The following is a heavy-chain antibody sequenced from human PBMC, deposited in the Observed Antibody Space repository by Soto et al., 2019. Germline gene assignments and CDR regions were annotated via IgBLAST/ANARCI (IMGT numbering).Heavy chain of an antibody. CDR3: ARDPGSGWSKPHFDY. CDR1: GFTFSSYA. V-gene: IGHV3-23*01. CDR2: ISGSGGST. D-gene: IGHD6-19*01. J-gene: IGHJ4*02. Sequence: EVQLLESGGGLVQPGGSLRLSCAASGFTFSSYAMSWVRQAPGKGLEWVSAISGSGGSTYYADSVKGRFTISRDNSKNTLYLQMNSLRGEDTAVYYCARDPGSGWSKPHFDYWGQGTLVTVSS.